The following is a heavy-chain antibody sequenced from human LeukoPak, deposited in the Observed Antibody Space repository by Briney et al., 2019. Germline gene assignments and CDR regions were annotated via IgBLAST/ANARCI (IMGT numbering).Heavy chain of an antibody. CDR1: GGSISSYY. CDR3: ARAIIPGDPRPYYYGMDV. CDR2: IYYSGST. V-gene: IGHV4-59*12. D-gene: IGHD7-27*01. Sequence: SETLSLTCTVSGGSISSYYWSWIRQPPGKGLEWIGYIYYSGSTNYNPSLKSRVTISVDTSKNQFSLKLSSVTAADTAVYYCARAIIPGDPRPYYYGMDVWGQGTTVTVSS. J-gene: IGHJ6*02.